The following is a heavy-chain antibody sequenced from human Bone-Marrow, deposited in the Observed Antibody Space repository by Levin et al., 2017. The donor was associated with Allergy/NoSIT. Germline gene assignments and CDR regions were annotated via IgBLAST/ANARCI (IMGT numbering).Heavy chain of an antibody. V-gene: IGHV4-39*01. CDR2: IYYSGST. D-gene: IGHD5-24*01. CDR3: ARHVNPRYNYYYMDV. CDR1: GASLSGSTYY. J-gene: IGHJ6*03. Sequence: SQTLSLTCTVSGASLSGSTYYWGWIRQPPGKGLEWIGRIYYSGSTHYNPSLKSRVTISVDTSKNQFSLELTSVTAADTAVYYCARHVNPRYNYYYMDVWGKGTTVAVSS.